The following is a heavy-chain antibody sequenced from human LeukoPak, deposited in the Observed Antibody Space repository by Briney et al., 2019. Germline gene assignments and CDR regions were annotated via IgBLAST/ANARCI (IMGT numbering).Heavy chain of an antibody. Sequence: GGSLRLSCAASGFTFSSYAMSWVRQAPGKGLEWVSSISANTDYIYYADSVKGRFTISRDNAKYSLSLQMNSLRVEDTAVYYCARVMVRGSRERRPLDYWGQGTLVTVSS. CDR3: ARVMVRGSRERRPLDY. D-gene: IGHD3-10*01. CDR1: GFTFSSYA. V-gene: IGHV3-21*01. J-gene: IGHJ4*02. CDR2: ISANTDYI.